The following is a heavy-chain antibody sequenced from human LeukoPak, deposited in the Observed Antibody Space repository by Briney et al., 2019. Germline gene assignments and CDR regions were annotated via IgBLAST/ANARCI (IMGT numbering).Heavy chain of an antibody. CDR2: IWYDGSNK. D-gene: IGHD2-15*01. CDR3: AKGNLERAATYYYYYYYMDV. Sequence: PGGSLRLSCAASGFTFSSYGMHWVRQAPGKGLEWVAVIWYDGSNKYYADSVKGRFTISRDNSKNKLYLQMNSLRAEDTAVYYCAKGNLERAATYYYYYYYMDVWGKGTTVTVSS. CDR1: GFTFSSYG. J-gene: IGHJ6*03. V-gene: IGHV3-33*06.